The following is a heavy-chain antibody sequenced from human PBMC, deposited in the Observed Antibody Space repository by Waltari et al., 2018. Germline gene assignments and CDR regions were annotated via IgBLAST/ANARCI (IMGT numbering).Heavy chain of an antibody. CDR2: IFHSENA. CDR1: GASISSYY. V-gene: IGHV4-59*01. Sequence: QVQLQGSGPGLVKPSETLSLTCTVSGASISSYYWSCIRQPPGKGLEWIGYIFHSENADYNPALKSRATISLDTSKSQFSLKLNSVTAADTAVYYCARDSPTGDFFDYWGQGTLVTVSS. D-gene: IGHD7-27*01. J-gene: IGHJ4*02. CDR3: ARDSPTGDFFDY.